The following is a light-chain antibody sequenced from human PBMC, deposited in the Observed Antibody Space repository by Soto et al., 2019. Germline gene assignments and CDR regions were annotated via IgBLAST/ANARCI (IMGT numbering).Light chain of an antibody. CDR2: AAS. V-gene: IGKV1-39*01. CDR3: QQSYSLPT. J-gene: IGKJ2*01. Sequence: DIQMTQSPSSLSASIGDRVTITCRTSQSISVYLNWYQQKPGKGPKSLIYAASRVHSGVPSRFSGSGSGTDFALTSSSLQAEGFGTYYCQQSYSLPTFGQGTKLEIK. CDR1: QSISVY.